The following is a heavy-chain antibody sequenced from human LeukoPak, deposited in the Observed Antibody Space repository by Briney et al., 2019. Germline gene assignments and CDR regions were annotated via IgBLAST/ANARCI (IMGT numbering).Heavy chain of an antibody. Sequence: GGSLRLSCAASGFTFSDYYMSWVRQAPGKGLEWLSYISNSDSTIYYADSVKGRFTISRDNAKNSLYLQMNSLRAEDTAVYYCARFRRYCSSTSCYDFDYWGQGILVTVSS. J-gene: IGHJ4*02. V-gene: IGHV3-11*01. CDR1: GFTFSDYY. CDR3: ARFRRYCSSTSCYDFDY. CDR2: ISNSDSTI. D-gene: IGHD2-2*01.